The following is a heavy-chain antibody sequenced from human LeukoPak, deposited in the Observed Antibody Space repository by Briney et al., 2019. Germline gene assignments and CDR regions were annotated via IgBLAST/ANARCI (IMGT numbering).Heavy chain of an antibody. CDR1: GGSFSGYY. CDR2: INHSGST. Sequence: SETLSLTCAVYGGSFSGYYWSWIRQPPGKGLEWIGEINHSGSTNYNPSLKSRVTISVDTSKNQFSLKLSSVTAADTAVYYCARLSRGYSYGYGYYWGQGTLVTVSS. CDR3: ARLSRGYSYGYGYY. D-gene: IGHD5-18*01. V-gene: IGHV4-34*01. J-gene: IGHJ4*02.